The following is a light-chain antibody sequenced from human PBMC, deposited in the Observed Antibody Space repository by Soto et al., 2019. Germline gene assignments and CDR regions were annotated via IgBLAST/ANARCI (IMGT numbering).Light chain of an antibody. J-gene: IGKJ1*01. CDR3: QQRSNWPLT. V-gene: IGKV3-11*01. CDR1: QSVSSY. CDR2: DAS. Sequence: EIVLTQSPATLSLSPGEGATLSCRASQSVSSYFAWYQQKPGQAPRLLIYDASNRATGISARFSGSGSGTDFTLTISSLEPEDFAVYYCQQRSNWPLTFGQGTKVEIK.